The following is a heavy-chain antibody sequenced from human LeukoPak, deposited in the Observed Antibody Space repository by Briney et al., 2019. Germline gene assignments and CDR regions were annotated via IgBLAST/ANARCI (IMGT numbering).Heavy chain of an antibody. CDR1: GGSISSYY. CDR2: VYSSGST. D-gene: IGHD4-23*01. CDR3: ARSGTRSGGAFDI. Sequence: PSETLSLTCTVSGGSISSYYWTSIRQSPGKGLEWIAYVYSSGSTNYNPSLYSRVTISLDTSKNQFSLKLSSVTAADTAVYFCARSGTRSGGAFDIWGQGTMVTVSS. V-gene: IGHV4-59*08. J-gene: IGHJ3*02.